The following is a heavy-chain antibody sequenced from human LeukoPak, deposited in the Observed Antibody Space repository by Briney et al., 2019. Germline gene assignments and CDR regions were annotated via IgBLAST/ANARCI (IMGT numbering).Heavy chain of an antibody. J-gene: IGHJ4*02. CDR3: AKDSAAYYDILTGYSGANDY. CDR2: IWYDGSNK. D-gene: IGHD3-9*01. CDR1: GFTFSSFW. V-gene: IGHV3-33*06. Sequence: GGSLRLSCAASGFTFSSFWMSWVRQAPGKGLEWVAVIWYDGSNKYYADSVKGRFTISRDNSKNTLYLQMNSLRAEDTAVYYCAKDSAAYYDILTGYSGANDYWGQGTLVTVSS.